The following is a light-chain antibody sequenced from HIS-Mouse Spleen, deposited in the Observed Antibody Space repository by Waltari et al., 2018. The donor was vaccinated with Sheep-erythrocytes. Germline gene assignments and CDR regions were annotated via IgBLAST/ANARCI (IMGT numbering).Light chain of an antibody. J-gene: IGLJ3*02. CDR3: CSYAGSYNWV. V-gene: IGLV2-11*01. CDR1: SSDVGGYNY. CDR2: DVS. Sequence: QSALTQPRSVSGSPGQSVTISCTGTSSDVGGYNYVSWYQQHPGKPPKLMIYDVSKRPSGVPDRFSGSKSGNTASLTISGLQAEDEADYYCCSYAGSYNWVFGGGTKLTVL.